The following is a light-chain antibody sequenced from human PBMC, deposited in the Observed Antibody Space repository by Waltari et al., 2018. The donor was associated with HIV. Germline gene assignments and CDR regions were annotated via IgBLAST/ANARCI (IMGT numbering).Light chain of an antibody. CDR3: QTWGTGIHE. J-gene: IGLJ3*02. V-gene: IGLV4-69*01. Sequence: QLVLTQSPSASASLGASVKLTCTLSSGHSSYAIAWLQQQPEKGPRYLMKVNSDGSHSKGDGIPDRFSGSSSGTERYLTISSLQSEDEADYYCQTWGTGIHEFGGGTKLTVL. CDR1: SGHSSYA. CDR2: VNSDGSH.